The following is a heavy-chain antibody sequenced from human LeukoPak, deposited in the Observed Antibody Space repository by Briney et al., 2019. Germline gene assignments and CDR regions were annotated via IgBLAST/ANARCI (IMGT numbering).Heavy chain of an antibody. V-gene: IGHV3-21*01. CDR3: ARAPEEANYFMDV. CDR1: GFTFSAYT. Sequence: GGSLRLSCEVSGFTFSAYTMNWVRQAPGKGLDWVSSIDSSSSYIDYADSVKGRFTISRDNAKKSLYLQMHSLRAEDTAIYYCARAPEEANYFMDVWGNGTRSPSP. CDR2: IDSSSSYI. J-gene: IGHJ6*03.